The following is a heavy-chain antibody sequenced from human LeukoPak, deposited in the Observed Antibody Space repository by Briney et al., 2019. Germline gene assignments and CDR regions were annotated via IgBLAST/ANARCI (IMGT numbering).Heavy chain of an antibody. CDR3: ARLNYDPYNWFDP. J-gene: IGHJ5*02. CDR1: GGSFNDYY. Sequence: SETLSLTCDVSGGSFNDYYWSWSRQAPGKGLEWGGEIRHSGSTNYNPSLKGRVTVSVETSKTQFSLKLSSVPAADTAVYYCARLNYDPYNWFDPWGQGTLVTVSS. V-gene: IGHV4-34*01. CDR2: IRHSGST. D-gene: IGHD3-3*01.